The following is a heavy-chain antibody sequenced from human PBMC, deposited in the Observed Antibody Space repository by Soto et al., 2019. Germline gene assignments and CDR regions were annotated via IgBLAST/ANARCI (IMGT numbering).Heavy chain of an antibody. CDR3: ARVPPEGWNPGRFDP. CDR1: GFTFGSYS. Sequence: PGGSLRLSCAASGFTFGSYSMNWVRQAPGKGLEWVSYISSSSSTIYYADSVKGRFTISRDNAKNSLYLQMNSLRAEDTAVYYCARVPPEGWNPGRFDPWGQGTLVSVSS. D-gene: IGHD1-1*01. CDR2: ISSSSSTI. V-gene: IGHV3-48*01. J-gene: IGHJ5*02.